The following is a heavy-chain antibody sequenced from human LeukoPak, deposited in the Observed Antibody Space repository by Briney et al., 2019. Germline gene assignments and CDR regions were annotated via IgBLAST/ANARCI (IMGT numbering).Heavy chain of an antibody. CDR1: GFTFSSHS. Sequence: PGGSLRLSCAASGFTFSSHSMNWVRQAPGKGLEWVSSISGSGSYIFYADSLKGRFTISRDNAKNSLYLQMNSLRVEDTAVYYCARGVNIVATISASWGQGTLVTVSS. D-gene: IGHD5-12*01. CDR2: ISGSGSYI. CDR3: ARGVNIVATISAS. J-gene: IGHJ5*02. V-gene: IGHV3-21*06.